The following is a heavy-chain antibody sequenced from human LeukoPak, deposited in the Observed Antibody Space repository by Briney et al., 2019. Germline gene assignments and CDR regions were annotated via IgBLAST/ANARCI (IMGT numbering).Heavy chain of an antibody. CDR3: ARIFGVRGVIIYWYFDL. D-gene: IGHD3-10*01. CDR1: GFSLSNARMG. J-gene: IGHJ2*01. Sequence: SGPTLVNPTETLTLTCTVSGFSLSNARMGVSWIRQPPGKALEWLAHIFSNDEKSYSTSLKSRLTISKDTSKSQVVLTMTNMDPVGTATYYCARIFGVRGVIIYWYFDLWGRGTLVTVSS. V-gene: IGHV2-26*01. CDR2: IFSNDEK.